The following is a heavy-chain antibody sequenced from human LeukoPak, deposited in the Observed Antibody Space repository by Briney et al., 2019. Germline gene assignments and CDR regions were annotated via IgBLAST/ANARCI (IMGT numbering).Heavy chain of an antibody. CDR3: ARDYEDTAMDSNYYFDY. D-gene: IGHD5-18*01. V-gene: IGHV4-4*02. Sequence: PSETLSLTCAVSGVSISSSNWWSWVRQPPGKGLEWIGEIYHSGSTNYNPSLKSRVTISVDKSKNQFSLKLSSVTAADTAVYYCARDYEDTAMDSNYYFDYWGQGTLVTVSS. CDR1: GVSISSSNW. CDR2: IYHSGST. J-gene: IGHJ4*02.